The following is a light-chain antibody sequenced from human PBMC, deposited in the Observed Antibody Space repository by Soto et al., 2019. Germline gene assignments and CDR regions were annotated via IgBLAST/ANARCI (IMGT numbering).Light chain of an antibody. CDR1: QSVLYSSNNKDS. Sequence: DIVMTQSPGSLAVSLGERATINCRSSQSVLYSSNNKDSIAWYQQKPGQPPRLLIYWASTRESGVPDRFSGSGSGTDFTLTISSLQAEDVAVYYCQQYYDLLTFDGGTKVEIK. CDR3: QQYYDLLT. CDR2: WAS. J-gene: IGKJ4*01. V-gene: IGKV4-1*01.